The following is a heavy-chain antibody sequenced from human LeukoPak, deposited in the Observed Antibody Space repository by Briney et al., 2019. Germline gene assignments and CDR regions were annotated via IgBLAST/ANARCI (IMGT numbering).Heavy chain of an antibody. CDR3: AREFAIFGVATTYYFDY. Sequence: PSETLSLTCTVSGGSISSSSYYWSWIRQPAGKGLEWIGRIYTSGSTNYNPSLKSRVTMSVDTSKNQFSLKLSSVTAADTAVYYCAREFAIFGVATTYYFDYWGQGTLVTVSS. CDR1: GGSISSSSYY. V-gene: IGHV4-61*02. CDR2: IYTSGST. D-gene: IGHD3-3*01. J-gene: IGHJ4*02.